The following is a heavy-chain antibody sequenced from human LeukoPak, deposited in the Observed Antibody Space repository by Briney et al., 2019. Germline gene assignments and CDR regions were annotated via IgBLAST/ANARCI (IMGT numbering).Heavy chain of an antibody. V-gene: IGHV3-7*01. CDR1: GFTFSSYW. D-gene: IGHD6-19*01. CDR3: ARGTGIAVADFDY. J-gene: IGHJ4*02. Sequence: SGGSLRLSCAASGFTFSSYWMSWVRQAPGKGLEWVANIKQDGSEKYYVDSVKGRFTISRDNAKNSLYLQMNSLRAEDTAVCYCARGTGIAVADFDYWGQGTLVTVSS. CDR2: IKQDGSEK.